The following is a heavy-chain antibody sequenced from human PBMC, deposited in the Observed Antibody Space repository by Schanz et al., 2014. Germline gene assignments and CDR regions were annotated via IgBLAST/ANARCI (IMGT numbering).Heavy chain of an antibody. D-gene: IGHD2-2*01. Sequence: EVQLVESGGGLVQPGGSLRLSCAASGFTVSSNYMSWVRQAPGKGPEWVSVIYSGGNTYYADSVKGRFTVSRDNSKNTLYLQMNSLRAGDTAVYYCARSPRDIVVVPAARYPLYYYYGMDVWGQGTTVTVSS. J-gene: IGHJ6*02. V-gene: IGHV3-66*01. CDR2: IYSGGNT. CDR3: ARSPRDIVVVPAARYPLYYYYGMDV. CDR1: GFTVSSNY.